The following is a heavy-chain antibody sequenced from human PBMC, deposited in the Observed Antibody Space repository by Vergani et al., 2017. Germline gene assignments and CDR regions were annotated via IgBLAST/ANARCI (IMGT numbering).Heavy chain of an antibody. CDR2: ISSSSSYT. Sequence: QVQLVESGGGLVKPGGSLRLSCAASGFTFSDYYMSWIRQAPGKGLEWVSYISSSSSYTNYADSVKGRFTISRDNAKNSLYLQMNSLRAEDTAVYYCARDSKTVYYYYGMDVWGQGTTVTVSS. V-gene: IGHV3-11*06. CDR1: GFTFSDYY. D-gene: IGHD3-3*02. J-gene: IGHJ6*02. CDR3: ARDSKTVYYYYGMDV.